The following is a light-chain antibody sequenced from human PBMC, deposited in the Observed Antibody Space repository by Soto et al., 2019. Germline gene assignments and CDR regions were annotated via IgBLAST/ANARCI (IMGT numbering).Light chain of an antibody. CDR1: HSVSRTY. Sequence: EIVLTQSPCTLSLSPGERATLSCRASHSVSRTYLAWYQQKPVQAPRLLIYATSSRATGIPDRFSGTGSGTEFTLTITSLQPDDFATYYCQHSGTFGQGTKVDI. J-gene: IGKJ1*01. V-gene: IGKV3-20*01. CDR3: QHSGT. CDR2: ATS.